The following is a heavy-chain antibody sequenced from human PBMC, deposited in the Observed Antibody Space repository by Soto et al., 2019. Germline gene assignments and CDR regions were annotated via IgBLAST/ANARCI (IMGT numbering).Heavy chain of an antibody. J-gene: IGHJ4*02. V-gene: IGHV3-23*01. Sequence: PGGSLRLSCAASGFTFSSYAMSWVRQAPGKGLEWVSAISGSGGSTYYADYVKGRFTISRDNSKNTLNLQMNSLRAEDTIVYYCAKNPGYYYDSTGYHFDYWGQGTLVTVSS. D-gene: IGHD3-22*01. CDR1: GFTFSSYA. CDR2: ISGSGGST. CDR3: AKNPGYYYDSTGYHFDY.